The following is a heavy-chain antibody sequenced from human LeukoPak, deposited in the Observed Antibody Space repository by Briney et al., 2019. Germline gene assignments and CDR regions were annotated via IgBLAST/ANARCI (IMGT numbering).Heavy chain of an antibody. V-gene: IGHV3-23*01. J-gene: IGHJ6*02. D-gene: IGHD2/OR15-2a*01. Sequence: GGSLRLSCAASGFTFSTYAMNWVRQAPGKGLEWVSTIGISSSSTYYADSVRGRFTISRDNSKNTLYLQVSSLTAEDTAVYYCAKDFSTVDYYYYGMDVWGQGTTVTVSS. CDR2: IGISSSST. CDR1: GFTFSTYA. CDR3: AKDFSTVDYYYYGMDV.